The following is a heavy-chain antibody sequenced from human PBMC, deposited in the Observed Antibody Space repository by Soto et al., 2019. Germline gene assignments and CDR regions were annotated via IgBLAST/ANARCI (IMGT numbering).Heavy chain of an antibody. CDR1: GGSISSSSYY. CDR3: ARHAYYYDS. Sequence: SETLSLTCTVSGGSISSSSYYWGWIRQPPGKGLEWIGSIYYSGSTYYNPSLKSRVTISVDTSKNQFSLKLSSVPAADTAVYYCARHAYYYDSWGQGTLVTVSS. J-gene: IGHJ4*02. D-gene: IGHD3-22*01. V-gene: IGHV4-39*01. CDR2: IYYSGST.